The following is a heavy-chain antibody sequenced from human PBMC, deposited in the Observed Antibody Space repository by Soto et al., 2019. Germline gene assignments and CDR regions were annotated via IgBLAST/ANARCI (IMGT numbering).Heavy chain of an antibody. Sequence: SQTLSLTCAISGDSVSSYSAAWNWIRQSPSGGLEWLGRTYYRSRFFSDYAESVKSRIIINPDTSKNQFSLQLKSVTAADTAVYYCARQVPAAIRLGWFDPWGQGTLVTVSS. V-gene: IGHV6-1*01. CDR2: TYYRSRFFS. J-gene: IGHJ5*02. CDR1: GDSVSSYSAA. CDR3: ARQVPAAIRLGWFDP. D-gene: IGHD2-2*02.